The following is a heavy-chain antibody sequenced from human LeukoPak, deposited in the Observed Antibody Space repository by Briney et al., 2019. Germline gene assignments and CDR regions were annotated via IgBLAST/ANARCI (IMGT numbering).Heavy chain of an antibody. Sequence: ASVKVSCKASGGTFSSYAISWVRQAPGQGLEWMGRIIPIFGTANYAQKFQGRVTITTDESTSTAYMELSRLRSEDTAVYYCARLREDWYFDLWGRGTLVTVSS. CDR1: GGTFSSYA. V-gene: IGHV1-69*05. CDR3: ARLREDWYFDL. J-gene: IGHJ2*01. CDR2: IIPIFGTA. D-gene: IGHD1-26*01.